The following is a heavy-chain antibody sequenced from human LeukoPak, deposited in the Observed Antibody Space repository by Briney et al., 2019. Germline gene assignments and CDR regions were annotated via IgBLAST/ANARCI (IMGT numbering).Heavy chain of an antibody. V-gene: IGHV3-30*18. CDR2: ISYDGRNT. J-gene: IGHJ4*02. D-gene: IGHD2-2*01. Sequence: GGSLRLSCAASGLTFSTFGMHWVRQAPGKGLEWVAIISYDGRNTYYADSVKGRFTISRDNSKNTLYLQMNSLKTEDTAVYYCAKDRLVVAPAAMTSNFDSRGQGTLVTVSS. CDR3: AKDRLVVAPAAMTSNFDS. CDR1: GLTFSTFG.